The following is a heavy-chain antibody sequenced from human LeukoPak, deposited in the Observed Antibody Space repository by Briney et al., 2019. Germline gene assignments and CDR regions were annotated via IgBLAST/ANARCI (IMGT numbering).Heavy chain of an antibody. Sequence: SVKVSCKASGGTFSSYAISWVRQAPGQGLEWMGGIIPIFGTANYAQKFQGRVTITTDESTSTAYMELSSLRSEDTAVYYCARVPPSSGYAIPYYYYYYYIDVWGKGTTVTVSS. J-gene: IGHJ6*03. V-gene: IGHV1-69*05. CDR2: IIPIFGTA. D-gene: IGHD2-8*01. CDR3: ARVPPSSGYAIPYYYYYYYIDV. CDR1: GGTFSSYA.